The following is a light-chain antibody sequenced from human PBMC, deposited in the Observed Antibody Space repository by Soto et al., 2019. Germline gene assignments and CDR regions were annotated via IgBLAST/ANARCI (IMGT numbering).Light chain of an antibody. J-gene: IGLJ3*02. Sequence: VLTQPPSVSGAPGQRVTISCTGSSSNIGAGYDVHWYQQLPGTAPKLLIYGNSNRPSGVPDRFSGSKSGTSASLAITGLQAEDEADYYCQSYDSSLSVNWVFGGGTKLTVL. CDR3: QSYDSSLSVNWV. CDR2: GNS. CDR1: SSNIGAGYD. V-gene: IGLV1-40*01.